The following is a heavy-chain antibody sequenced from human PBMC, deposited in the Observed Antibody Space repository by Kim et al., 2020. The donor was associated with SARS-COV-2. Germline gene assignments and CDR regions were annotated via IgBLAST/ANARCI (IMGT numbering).Heavy chain of an antibody. J-gene: IGHJ4*02. CDR2: IIPIFGTA. CDR1: GGTFSSYA. Sequence: SVKVSCKASGGTFSSYAISWVRQAPGQGLEWMGGIIPIFGTANYAQKFQGRVTITADESTSTAYMELSSLRSEDTAVYYCARDLTTPVGATGGFDYWGQGTLVTVSS. V-gene: IGHV1-69*13. CDR3: ARDLTTPVGATGGFDY. D-gene: IGHD1-26*01.